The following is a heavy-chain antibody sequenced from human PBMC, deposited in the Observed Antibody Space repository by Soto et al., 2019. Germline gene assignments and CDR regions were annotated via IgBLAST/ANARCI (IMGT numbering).Heavy chain of an antibody. V-gene: IGHV3-30-3*01. D-gene: IGHD3-10*01. CDR3: ARVPSSRGRAHFDY. J-gene: IGHJ4*02. Sequence: QVQLVESGGGVVQPGRSLRLSCAASGFTFSSYAMHWVRQAPGKGLEWVAVISYDGSNKYYADSVKGRFTISRDNTKNTLYLQMNSLRAEDTAVYYCARVPSSRGRAHFDYWGQVTLVTVSS. CDR2: ISYDGSNK. CDR1: GFTFSSYA.